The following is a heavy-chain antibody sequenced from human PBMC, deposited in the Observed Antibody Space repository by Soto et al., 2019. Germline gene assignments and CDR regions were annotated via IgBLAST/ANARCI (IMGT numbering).Heavy chain of an antibody. V-gene: IGHV3-23*01. CDR3: VKDVDCDGGDCYFNYYDP. D-gene: IGHD2-21*02. CDR1: GFLFRQFG. Sequence: VQLLESGGGLVQPGGSLRLSCSGSGFLFRQFGMSWIRQAPGKGLEWVSSISISSDVRHDADSVRGRFTISRDNSKNTLWLQMDSLRAEDTAIYYCVKDVDCDGGDCYFNYYDPWGRGTLVTVSS. CDR2: ISISSDVR. J-gene: IGHJ5*02.